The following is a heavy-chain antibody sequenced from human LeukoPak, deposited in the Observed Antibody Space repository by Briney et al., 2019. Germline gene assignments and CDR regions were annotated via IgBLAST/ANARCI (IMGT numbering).Heavy chain of an antibody. Sequence: GGSLRLSCTVSGFTLSSYEMTWFRQAPGKGLEWVSAISATGGTTYYADSVKGRFTISRDNSKNTLYLQMNSLRAEDTAVYYCAKEYSGSFSPFPSYFDYWGQGTLVTVSS. CDR3: AKEYSGSFSPFPSYFDY. V-gene: IGHV3-23*01. CDR2: ISATGGTT. J-gene: IGHJ4*02. CDR1: GFTLSSYE. D-gene: IGHD1-26*01.